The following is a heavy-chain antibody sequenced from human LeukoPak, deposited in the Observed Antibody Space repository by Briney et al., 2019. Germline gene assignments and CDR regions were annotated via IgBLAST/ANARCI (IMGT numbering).Heavy chain of an antibody. CDR3: ARVWGGLYYYDSSGSDAFDI. D-gene: IGHD3-22*01. Sequence: SETLSLTCTVSGDSISNYYWSWIRQPAGKGLEWIGRIYTSGSTNYNPSLKSRVTISVDTSKNQFSLTLSSVTAADTAVYYCARVWGGLYYYDSSGSDAFDIWGQGTMVTVSS. J-gene: IGHJ3*02. CDR2: IYTSGST. CDR1: GDSISNYY. V-gene: IGHV4-4*07.